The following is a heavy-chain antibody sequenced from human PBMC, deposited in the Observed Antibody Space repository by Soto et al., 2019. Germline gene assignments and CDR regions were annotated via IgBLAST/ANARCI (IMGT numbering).Heavy chain of an antibody. J-gene: IGHJ4*02. CDR3: AKRAECMVRGVIIPCQVDY. D-gene: IGHD3-10*01. Sequence: GGSLRLSCAASGFTFSSYAMSWVRQAPGKGLEWFSAIIGRGGSKYYQDSVRGGFTISRDNSKNTLYLQMNSLRAEDTAVYYCAKRAECMVRGVIIPCQVDYWGQGTLVTVSS. CDR1: GFTFSSYA. V-gene: IGHV3-23*01. CDR2: IIGRGGSK.